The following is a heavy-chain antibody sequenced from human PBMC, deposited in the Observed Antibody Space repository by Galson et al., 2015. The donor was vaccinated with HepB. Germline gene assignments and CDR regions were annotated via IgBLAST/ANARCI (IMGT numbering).Heavy chain of an antibody. Sequence: SVKVSCKASGYTFTSYGISWVRQAPGQGLEWMGWISAYNGNTNYAQKLQGRVTMTTDTSTSTAYVELRSLRSDDTAVYYCAREGPGTPYYYGSGSYYGMDVWGQGTTVTVSS. CDR3: AREGPGTPYYYGSGSYYGMDV. D-gene: IGHD3-10*01. CDR2: ISAYNGNT. V-gene: IGHV1-18*01. J-gene: IGHJ6*02. CDR1: GYTFTSYG.